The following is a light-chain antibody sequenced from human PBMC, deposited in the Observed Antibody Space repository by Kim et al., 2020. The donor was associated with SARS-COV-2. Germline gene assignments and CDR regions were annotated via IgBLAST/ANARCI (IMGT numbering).Light chain of an antibody. CDR1: KLGDRY. Sequence: SYELTQPPSLSVSPGQTASITCSGDKLGDRYICWYQQKPGQSPVLVIHQDSRRPSGIPERFSGSNSGKTATLTISGTQAMDEADYYCQAWDSSIAIFGGGTQLTVL. CDR2: QDS. CDR3: QAWDSSIAI. V-gene: IGLV3-1*01. J-gene: IGLJ2*01.